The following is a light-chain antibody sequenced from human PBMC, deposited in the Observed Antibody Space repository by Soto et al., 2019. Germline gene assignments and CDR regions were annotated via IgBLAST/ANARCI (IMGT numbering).Light chain of an antibody. Sequence: QAVVTQPPSVSGAPGQRVTISCTGTSSNIGPGYDVHWYQHLPGTAPKLLIYDNNNRPSGVSDRFSGSRSDTSASLAISGLQAEDEADYYCQSYDSSLTAVVFGGGTKLTVL. CDR2: DNN. V-gene: IGLV1-40*01. CDR1: SSNIGPGYD. J-gene: IGLJ2*01. CDR3: QSYDSSLTAVV.